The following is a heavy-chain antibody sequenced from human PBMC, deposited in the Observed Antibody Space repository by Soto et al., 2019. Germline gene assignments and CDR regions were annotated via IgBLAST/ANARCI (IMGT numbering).Heavy chain of an antibody. J-gene: IGHJ4*02. CDR2: ISYDGKNE. CDR1: GFTFRAYG. D-gene: IGHD1-1*01. CDR3: AKDLVAFTTGRRSPFGS. V-gene: IGHV3-30*18. Sequence: QVQLVESGGGVVQPGGSLRLSCAPSGFTFRAYGMHWVRQAPGKGLEWVAVISYDGKNEYYADSVKGRFSISRDSSKNTPYLQMNSLRAEDTAVYYCAKDLVAFTTGRRSPFGSWGQGTLVTVSS.